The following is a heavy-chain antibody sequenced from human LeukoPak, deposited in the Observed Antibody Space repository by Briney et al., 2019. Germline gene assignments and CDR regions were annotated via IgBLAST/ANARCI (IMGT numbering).Heavy chain of an antibody. V-gene: IGHV1-24*01. J-gene: IGHJ6*03. D-gene: IGHD6-6*01. Sequence: GASVKVSCKVSGYTLTELSMHWVRQAPGKGPEWMGGFDPEDGETIYAQKFQGRVTMTEDTSTDTAYMELSSLRSEDTAVYYCAASSSSPRYYYMDVWGKGTTVTVSS. CDR3: AASSSSPRYYYMDV. CDR2: FDPEDGET. CDR1: GYTLTELS.